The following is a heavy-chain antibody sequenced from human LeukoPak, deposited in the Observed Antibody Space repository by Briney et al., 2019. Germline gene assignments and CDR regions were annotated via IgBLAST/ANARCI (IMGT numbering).Heavy chain of an antibody. Sequence: GGSLRLSCAASGFTFSSYSMNWVRQAPGKGLEWVSSISSSSSYIYYADSVKGRFTISRDNAKNSLYLQMNSLRAEDTAVYYCARDLAYYYDSSGYPSGYWGQGTLVTVSS. D-gene: IGHD3-22*01. V-gene: IGHV3-21*01. CDR2: ISSSSSYI. CDR1: GFTFSSYS. CDR3: ARDLAYYYDSSGYPSGY. J-gene: IGHJ4*02.